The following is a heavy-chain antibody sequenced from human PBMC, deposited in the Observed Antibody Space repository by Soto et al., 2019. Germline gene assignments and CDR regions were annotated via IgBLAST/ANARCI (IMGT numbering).Heavy chain of an antibody. D-gene: IGHD6-13*01. Sequence: QVQLQESGPGLVKPSQTLSLTCTVSGGSISSGGYYWSWIRQHPGKGLEWIGYIYYSGSTYYNPSLKSQVTISVDTSKNQCSLKLSSVTAADTAVYYCAREGAAAMGYWYFDLWGRGTLVTVSS. V-gene: IGHV4-31*01. J-gene: IGHJ2*01. CDR3: AREGAAAMGYWYFDL. CDR2: IYYSGST. CDR1: GGSISSGGYY.